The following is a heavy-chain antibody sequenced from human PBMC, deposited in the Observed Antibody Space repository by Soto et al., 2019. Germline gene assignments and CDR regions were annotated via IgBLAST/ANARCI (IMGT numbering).Heavy chain of an antibody. CDR2: INAGNGNT. CDR1: GFTFTSSA. D-gene: IGHD3-22*01. CDR3: ARVMYYYDSSTYDYAGFDY. J-gene: IGHJ4*02. V-gene: IGHV1-3*01. Sequence: GASVKVSCKASGFTFTSSAVQWVRQARGQRLEWMGWINAGNGNTKYSQKFQDRVTITRDTSASTAYMELSSLRSEDTAVYYCARVMYYYDSSTYDYAGFDYWGQGTLVTVSS.